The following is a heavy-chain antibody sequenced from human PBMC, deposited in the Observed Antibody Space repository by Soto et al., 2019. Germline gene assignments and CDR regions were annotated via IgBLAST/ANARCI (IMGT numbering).Heavy chain of an antibody. J-gene: IGHJ4*02. D-gene: IGHD6-19*01. CDR1: GFTFSSYA. CDR3: AISDKFSHKSSGWANRFEC. Sequence: EVQLLESGGGLVQPGGSLRLSCAASGFTFSSYAMTWVRQAPGKGLEWVSTISRSGDSTYYRDSVKGRFTISRDNSTNTIYLQTNSLRAEDTAVYYCAISDKFSHKSSGWANRFECWGQGTRVTVSS. CDR2: ISRSGDST. V-gene: IGHV3-23*01.